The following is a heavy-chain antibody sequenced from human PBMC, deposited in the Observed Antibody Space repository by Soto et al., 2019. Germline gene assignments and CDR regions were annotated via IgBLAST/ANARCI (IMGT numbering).Heavy chain of an antibody. V-gene: IGHV1-69*12. CDR2: IIPIFGTA. CDR3: ARDRCMSTSCYAQNYYGMDV. Sequence: QVQLVQSGAEVKKPGSSVKVSCKASGGTFSSYAISWVRQAPGQGLEWMGGIIPIFGTANYAQKFQGRVTMTADEATSTAYMELSSLRSEDTAVYYCARDRCMSTSCYAQNYYGMDVWGQGTTVTVSS. J-gene: IGHJ6*02. D-gene: IGHD2-2*01. CDR1: GGTFSSYA.